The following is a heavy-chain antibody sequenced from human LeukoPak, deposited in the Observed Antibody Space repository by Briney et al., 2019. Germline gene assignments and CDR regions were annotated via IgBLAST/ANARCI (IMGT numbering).Heavy chain of an antibody. D-gene: IGHD6-13*01. V-gene: IGHV3-74*01. Sequence: GGSLRLSCAASGFTFSDYWMHWVRQAPGKGLVWVSRINSDGSNTRYADSVKGRFTISRDNAKNTLYLQMNSLRAEDTAVYHCARDSLVSWYKNRLNWYFDFWGRGTLVTVSS. CDR3: ARDSLVSWYKNRLNWYFDF. CDR1: GFTFSDYW. CDR2: INSDGSNT. J-gene: IGHJ2*01.